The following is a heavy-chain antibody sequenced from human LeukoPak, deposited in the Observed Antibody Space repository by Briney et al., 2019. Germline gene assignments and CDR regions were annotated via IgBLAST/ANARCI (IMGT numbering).Heavy chain of an antibody. CDR3: ARVRTYYYDSSGSINWFDP. Sequence: ASVKVSCKASGYTFTSYGISWVRQAPGQGLEWMGWISAYKGNTNYAQKLQGRVTMTTDASTSTAYTELRSLRSDDTAVYYCARVRTYYYDSSGSINWFDPWGQGTLVTVSS. CDR2: ISAYKGNT. CDR1: GYTFTSYG. D-gene: IGHD3-22*01. V-gene: IGHV1-18*01. J-gene: IGHJ5*02.